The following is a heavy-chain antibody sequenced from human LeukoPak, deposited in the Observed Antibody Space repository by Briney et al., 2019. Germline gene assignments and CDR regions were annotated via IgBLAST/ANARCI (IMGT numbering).Heavy chain of an antibody. CDR2: ISYDGSNK. V-gene: IGHV3-30-3*01. CDR3: ARSLENY. Sequence: GGSLRLSCAASGFTFNHYALHWLRQAPGKGLEWVAVISYDGSNKYYADSVKGRFTISRDNSKNTLYLQMNSLRAEDTAVYYCARSLENYWGQGTLVTVSS. CDR1: GFTFNHYA. J-gene: IGHJ4*02.